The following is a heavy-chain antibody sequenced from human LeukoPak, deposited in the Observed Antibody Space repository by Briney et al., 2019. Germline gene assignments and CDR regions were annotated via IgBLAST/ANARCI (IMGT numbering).Heavy chain of an antibody. Sequence: SETLSLTCTVSGGSISSYYWSWIRQPAGKGLEWIGRIYTSGSTNYNPSLKSRVTMSVDTSKNQFSLKLSSVTAADTAVYYCARESSGSSNYYYYYYYMDVWGKGTTVTVSS. J-gene: IGHJ6*03. CDR2: IYTSGST. CDR1: GGSISSYY. V-gene: IGHV4-4*07. D-gene: IGHD1-26*01. CDR3: ARESSGSSNYYYYYYYMDV.